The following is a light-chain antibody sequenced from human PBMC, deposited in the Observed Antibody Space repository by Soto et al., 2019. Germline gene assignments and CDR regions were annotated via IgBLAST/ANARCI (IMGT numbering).Light chain of an antibody. CDR2: SND. CDR3: AGWDDSLNGFYV. Sequence: QSVLTQPPSAFGTPGQTVTISCSGRRSNIGSNNVNWYQQLPGAAPKLLIYSNDQRPAEVPDRFSASKSGTSASLAISGLRSEDEGDYYCAGWDDSLNGFYVFGSGTKLTVL. V-gene: IGLV1-44*01. J-gene: IGLJ1*01. CDR1: RSNIGSNN.